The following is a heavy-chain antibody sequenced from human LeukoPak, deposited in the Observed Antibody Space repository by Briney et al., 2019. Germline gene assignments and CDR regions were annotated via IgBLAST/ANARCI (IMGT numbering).Heavy chain of an antibody. CDR3: MTASRSSSWPPPT. V-gene: IGHV3-7*01. CDR2: IKQDGSEK. D-gene: IGHD6-13*01. Sequence: GGSLRLSCAASRFTISSYTMNWVRQAPGKGLEWVANIKQDGSEKKYVDSVKGRFTISRDNAKNSLYLQMNSLRAEDTAVYYCMTASRSSSWPPPTWGQGTLVTVSS. J-gene: IGHJ5*02. CDR1: RFTISSYT.